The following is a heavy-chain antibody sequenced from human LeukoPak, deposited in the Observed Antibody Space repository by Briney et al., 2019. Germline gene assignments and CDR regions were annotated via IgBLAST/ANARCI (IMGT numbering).Heavy chain of an antibody. CDR3: AKAQGQWLATSFDY. Sequence: PGGSLRLSCAASGFTFSIYSMNWVRQAPGKGLEWVSYISSDSSTIYYADSVKGRFTISRDNAKNSLYLQMNSLRAEDTAVYYCAKAQGQWLATSFDYWGQGTLVTVSS. J-gene: IGHJ4*02. CDR1: GFTFSIYS. CDR2: ISSDSSTI. D-gene: IGHD6-19*01. V-gene: IGHV3-48*01.